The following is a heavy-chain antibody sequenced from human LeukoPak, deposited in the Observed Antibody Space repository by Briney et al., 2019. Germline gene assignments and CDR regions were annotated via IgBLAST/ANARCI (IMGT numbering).Heavy chain of an antibody. CDR1: GFTFSNFW. CDR2: IYGDGSFT. CDR3: AREVGTPQAFDI. J-gene: IGHJ3*02. V-gene: IGHV3-74*01. D-gene: IGHD1-26*01. Sequence: GGSLRLSCAASGFTFSNFWMHWVRQAPGKGLVWVALIYGDGSFTRYADSVKGRFTISRDNAKNTVYLQMNSLRVEDTAVYYCAREVGTPQAFDIWGQGTMVTVSS.